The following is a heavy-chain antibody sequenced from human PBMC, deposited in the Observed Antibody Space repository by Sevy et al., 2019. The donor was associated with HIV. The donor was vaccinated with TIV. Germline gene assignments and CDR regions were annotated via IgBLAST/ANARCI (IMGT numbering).Heavy chain of an antibody. CDR1: GGSISSHY. J-gene: IGHJ4*02. V-gene: IGHV4-4*07. D-gene: IGHD3-3*01. CDR3: ARYSFWSGHYDYFDY. CDR2: IDTSGGT. Sequence: SETLSLTCSVSGGSISSHYWSWIRQPAGEGLEWIGRIDTSGGTNYNPSLKTRVTMSIDTSKNHFSLGLRSVTAADTAVYYCARYSFWSGHYDYFDYWGPGALVTVSS.